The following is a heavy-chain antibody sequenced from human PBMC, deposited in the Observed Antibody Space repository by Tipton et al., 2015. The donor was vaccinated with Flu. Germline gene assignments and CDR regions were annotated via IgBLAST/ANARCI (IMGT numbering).Heavy chain of an antibody. Sequence: SLRLSCAASGFTFSSYAMSWVRQAPGKGLEWVSAISGSGGSTYYADSVKGRFTISRDNSKNTLYLQMNSLRAEDTAVYYCAKGGEQWLVGARLDYWGQGTLVTVSS. J-gene: IGHJ4*02. D-gene: IGHD6-19*01. V-gene: IGHV3-23*01. CDR3: AKGGEQWLVGARLDY. CDR1: GFTFSSYA. CDR2: ISGSGGST.